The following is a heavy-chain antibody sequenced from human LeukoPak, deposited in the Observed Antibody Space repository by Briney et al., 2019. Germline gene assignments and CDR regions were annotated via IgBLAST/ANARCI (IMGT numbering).Heavy chain of an antibody. CDR2: INTNTGNP. CDR3: ARDLRGDAFDI. J-gene: IGHJ3*02. D-gene: IGHD5/OR15-5a*01. Sequence: ASVTVSCTASGYMFTSYAMNWVRQAPGQGLELMGWINTNTGNPTYAQGFTGRFVFSLDTSVSTAYLQISSLKAEDTAVYYCARDLRGDAFDIWGQGTMVTVSS. V-gene: IGHV7-4-1*02. CDR1: GYMFTSYA.